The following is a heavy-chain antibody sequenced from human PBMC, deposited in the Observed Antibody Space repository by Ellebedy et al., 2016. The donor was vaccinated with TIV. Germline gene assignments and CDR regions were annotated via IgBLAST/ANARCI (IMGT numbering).Heavy chain of an antibody. D-gene: IGHD3-10*01. J-gene: IGHJ3*02. CDR1: GFTVSSNY. CDR2: IYSGGST. CDR3: ARDGGGSGSPTSPDAFDI. V-gene: IGHV3-53*01. Sequence: GESPKISCAASGFTVSSNYMSWVRQAPGKGREWVSVIYSGGSTYYADSVKGRFTISRDNSKNTLYLQMNSLRAEDTAVYYCARDGGGSGSPTSPDAFDIWGQGTMVTVSS.